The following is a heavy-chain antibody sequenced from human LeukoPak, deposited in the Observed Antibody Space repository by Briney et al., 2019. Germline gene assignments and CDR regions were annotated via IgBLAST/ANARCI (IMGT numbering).Heavy chain of an antibody. Sequence: GGSLRLSCAASGFTFSDYYMSWIRQAPGKGLEWVSYISSSGSTIYYADSVKGRFTISRDNTKNSLFLQLNSLRAEDTAVYYCVRDRGWYHFDLWGQGTLVTVSS. CDR3: VRDRGWYHFDL. J-gene: IGHJ4*02. V-gene: IGHV3-11*04. CDR2: ISSSGSTI. D-gene: IGHD3-10*01. CDR1: GFTFSDYY.